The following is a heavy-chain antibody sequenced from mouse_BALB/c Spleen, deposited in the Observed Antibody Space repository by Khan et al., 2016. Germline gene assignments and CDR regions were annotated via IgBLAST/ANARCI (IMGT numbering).Heavy chain of an antibody. CDR3: VPDGHYAY. CDR2: IDPYNGDT. Sequence: VQLQQSGPELVKPGASVKISCKASGYSFTDYFMNWVKQSHGKSLEWIGRIDPYNGDTFYNQKFKGEATLTVDKSSSTAHMDLLSLTSEDSAVYYCVPDGHYAYWGQGTLVTVSA. CDR1: GYSFTDYF. D-gene: IGHD2-3*01. V-gene: IGHV1-37*01. J-gene: IGHJ3*01.